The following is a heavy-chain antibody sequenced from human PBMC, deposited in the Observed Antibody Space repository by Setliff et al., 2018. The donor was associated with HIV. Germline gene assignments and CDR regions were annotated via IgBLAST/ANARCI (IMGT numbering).Heavy chain of an antibody. V-gene: IGHV4-4*07. CDR2: IYSSGST. Sequence: PSETLSLTCSVSGGSMSTYYWSWIRQPAGKGLEWIGRIYSSGSTIYNPSLRSRVTTSVDTSKSQLSLKLTSVTAADTAVYYCARVFPPIRGAPFGTPPGAFDIWGQGTMVTVSS. CDR3: ARVFPPIRGAPFGTPPGAFDI. J-gene: IGHJ3*02. CDR1: GGSMSTYY. D-gene: IGHD2-15*01.